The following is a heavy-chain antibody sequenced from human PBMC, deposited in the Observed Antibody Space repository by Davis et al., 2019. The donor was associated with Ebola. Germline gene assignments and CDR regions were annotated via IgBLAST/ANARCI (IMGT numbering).Heavy chain of an antibody. Sequence: GESLKISCKGSGYSFTSYWIGWVRQMPEKGLEWMGIIYPGDSGTRYSPSFQGQVTISADKSISTAYLQWSSLKASDTAMYYCARQYRQVVPAAPGAFDIWGQGTMVTVSS. CDR2: IYPGDSGT. V-gene: IGHV5-51*01. J-gene: IGHJ3*02. CDR1: GYSFTSYW. CDR3: ARQYRQVVPAAPGAFDI. D-gene: IGHD2-2*01.